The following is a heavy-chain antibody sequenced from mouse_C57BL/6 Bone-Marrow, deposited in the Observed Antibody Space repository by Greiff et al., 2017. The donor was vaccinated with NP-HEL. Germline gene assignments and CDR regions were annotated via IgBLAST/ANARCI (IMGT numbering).Heavy chain of an antibody. V-gene: IGHV5-6*01. CDR2: ISSGGSYT. D-gene: IGHD4-1*01. CDR3: ARQDWDPFAD. Sequence: EVQVVESGGDLVKPGGSLKLSCAASGFTFSSYGMSWVRQTPDKRLEWVATISSGGSYTYYPDSVKGRFTISRDNAKNTLYLQMSSLKSEDTAMYYWARQDWDPFADWGQGTLVTVSA. J-gene: IGHJ3*01. CDR1: GFTFSSYG.